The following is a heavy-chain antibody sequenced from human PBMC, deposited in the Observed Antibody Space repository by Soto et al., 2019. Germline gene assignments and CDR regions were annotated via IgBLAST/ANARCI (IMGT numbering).Heavy chain of an antibody. J-gene: IGHJ4*02. D-gene: IGHD6-13*01. CDR3: ARESSRSSYLFDY. CDR1: GFTFSSYG. CDR2: IWYDGSNK. V-gene: IGHV3-33*01. Sequence: PGGSLRLSCAASGFTFSSYGMHWVRQAPGKGLEWVAVIWYDGSNKYYADSVKGRFTISRDNSKNTLYLQMNSLRAEDTAVYYCARESSRSSYLFDYWGQGTLVTVSS.